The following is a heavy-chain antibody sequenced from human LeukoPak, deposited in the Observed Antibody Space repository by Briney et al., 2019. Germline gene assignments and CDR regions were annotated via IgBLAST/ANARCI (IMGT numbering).Heavy chain of an antibody. Sequence: PGGTLVLPCAASGFTFSNAWLSWVREAPGKGKGLDCLIKSKTDGGTTDYAAPVIGRFTISRDDSINTLYLQMNSLKTDETAVYYCTTFGYWGQGTLVTASS. J-gene: IGHJ4*02. CDR3: TTFGY. V-gene: IGHV3-15*01. CDR2: IKSKTDGGTT. CDR1: GFTFSNAW.